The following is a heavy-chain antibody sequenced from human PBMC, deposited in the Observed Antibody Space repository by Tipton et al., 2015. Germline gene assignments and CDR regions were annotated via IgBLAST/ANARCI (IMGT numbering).Heavy chain of an antibody. D-gene: IGHD4-11*01. CDR1: GDSMTTGIYY. CDR2: IYHSGIT. J-gene: IGHJ4*02. CDR3: ARSGDTYSDY. V-gene: IGHV4-31*02. Sequence: LRLSCTVSGDSMTTGIYYWSWIRQHPGKGLEWIGYIYHSGITYYNPSLKSRLTISLDKSRSRFSLRLSSVTAADTAVYYCARSGDTYSDYWGQGTLVTVSS.